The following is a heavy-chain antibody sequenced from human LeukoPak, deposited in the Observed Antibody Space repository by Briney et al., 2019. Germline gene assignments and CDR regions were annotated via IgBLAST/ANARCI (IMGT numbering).Heavy chain of an antibody. V-gene: IGHV3-7*01. Sequence: PGGSLRLSCAASGFTFSTYCMNWLRQTPGKGLEWVANIKPDGDEKYYVDSVEGRFTISRDNAKNSLYLQMNSLRAEDTAVYYCARRLGLGFGEYSNNWFDPWGQGTLVTVSS. CDR3: ARRLGLGFGEYSNNWFDP. J-gene: IGHJ5*02. CDR1: GFTFSTYC. D-gene: IGHD3-10*01. CDR2: IKPDGDEK.